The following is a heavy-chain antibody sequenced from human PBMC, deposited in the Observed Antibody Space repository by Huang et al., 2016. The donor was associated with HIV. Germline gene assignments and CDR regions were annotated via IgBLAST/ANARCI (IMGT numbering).Heavy chain of an antibody. CDR1: GGFFSGYY. D-gene: IGHD3-22*01. CDR3: ARILMYYNSSGYGFDY. Sequence: QVQLQQWGAGLLKPSETLSLTCAVYGGFFSGYYWSWIRQHPGKGLEWSWEINHSGITNTNPSLKSRVTISVDTSNNQFSLKLSSVTAADTAVYYCARILMYYNSSGYGFDYWGQGTLVTVSS. J-gene: IGHJ4*02. CDR2: INHSGIT. V-gene: IGHV4-34*01.